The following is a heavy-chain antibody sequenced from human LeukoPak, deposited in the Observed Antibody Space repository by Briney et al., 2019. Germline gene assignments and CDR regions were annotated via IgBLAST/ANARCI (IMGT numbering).Heavy chain of an antibody. D-gene: IGHD5-24*01. CDR3: AKEGRLQSSHY. CDR2: ISSNGGTT. J-gene: IGHJ4*02. Sequence: GGSLRLSCAASGFIFANYAMHWVRQAPGKELEYVSPISSNGGTTYYVNSVKGRFIISRDNPKNTIYLQMASLRGEDMGVYYCAKEGRLQSSHYWGQGTLVTVSS. V-gene: IGHV3-64*01. CDR1: GFIFANYA.